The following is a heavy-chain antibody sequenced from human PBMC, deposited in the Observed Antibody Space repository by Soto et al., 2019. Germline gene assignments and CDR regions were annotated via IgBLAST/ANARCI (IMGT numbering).Heavy chain of an antibody. J-gene: IGHJ4*02. CDR3: ARDKGRSPLDY. Sequence: EVQLVESGGGLVQPGGSLRLSCAASGFTFSSYSMNWVRQAPGKGLEWVSYISSSSSTIYYADSVKGRFTISRDNAKNCLCLQMNSLRAEDTAVYYCARDKGRSPLDYWGQGTLVTVSS. CDR1: GFTFSSYS. D-gene: IGHD2-15*01. V-gene: IGHV3-48*01. CDR2: ISSSSSTI.